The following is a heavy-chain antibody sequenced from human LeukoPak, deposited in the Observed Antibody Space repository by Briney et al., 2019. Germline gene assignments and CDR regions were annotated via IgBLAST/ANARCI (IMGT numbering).Heavy chain of an antibody. CDR1: GFTFSSYA. CDR2: ISGSGGNT. J-gene: IGHJ4*02. CDR3: ARVRKDIVVVPGAMRDTYYFDY. D-gene: IGHD2-2*01. V-gene: IGHV3-23*01. Sequence: GGSLRLSCAASGFTFSSYAMSWVRQAPGKGLEWVSGISGSGGNTYYADSVKGRFTISRDNAKNSLYLQMNSLRAEDTAVYYCARVRKDIVVVPGAMRDTYYFDYWGQGTLVTVSS.